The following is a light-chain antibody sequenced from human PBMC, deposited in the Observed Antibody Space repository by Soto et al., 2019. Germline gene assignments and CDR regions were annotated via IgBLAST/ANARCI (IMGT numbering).Light chain of an antibody. CDR1: QSISSY. J-gene: IGKJ1*01. CDR3: QQTDSFPRT. CDR2: AAS. Sequence: DIQMTKSPSSLSASVGDRVTITCRASQSISSYLNWYQHKPGKAPKLLIYAASSLQTGAPSRFSGSRSGTDFALTISSLQRDDFATYYCQQTDSFPRTFGQGTKVEMK. V-gene: IGKV1-39*01.